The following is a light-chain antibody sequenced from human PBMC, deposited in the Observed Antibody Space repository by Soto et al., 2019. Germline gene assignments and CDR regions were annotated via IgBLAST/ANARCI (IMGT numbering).Light chain of an antibody. V-gene: IGKV3-20*01. CDR2: GAA. CDR3: QQYNGSPFT. Sequence: EIVLTQSPGTLSLSPGGRATLSCRANQSISHYLAWYQQKPGQSPRLLIYGAASRAIGIPDRFNGSGSETTFTLTISRLQPEDFALYYCQQYNGSPFTFGPGTKVDIK. J-gene: IGKJ3*01. CDR1: QSISHY.